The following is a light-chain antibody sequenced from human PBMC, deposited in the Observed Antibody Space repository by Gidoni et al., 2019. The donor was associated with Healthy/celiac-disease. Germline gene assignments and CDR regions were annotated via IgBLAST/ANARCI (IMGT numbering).Light chain of an antibody. V-gene: IGLV1-40*01. CDR2: GNS. Sequence: QSVLTQPPSVSGAPGQRVTISCTWSSSNIGAGYDLHWYQQLPGTAPKPLIYGNSNRPSGVPDRFSGSKSGTSASLAITGLQAEDEADYYCQSYDSSLSAVVFGGGTKLTVL. J-gene: IGLJ2*01. CDR3: QSYDSSLSAVV. CDR1: SSNIGAGYD.